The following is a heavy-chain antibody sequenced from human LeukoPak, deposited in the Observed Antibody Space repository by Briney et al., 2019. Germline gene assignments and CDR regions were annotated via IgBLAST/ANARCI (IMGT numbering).Heavy chain of an antibody. CDR2: IYTSGST. CDR1: GGSISSYY. CDR3: AREPYDFWSGYYYYYMDV. J-gene: IGHJ6*03. D-gene: IGHD3-3*01. V-gene: IGHV4-4*07. Sequence: RSETLSLTCTVSGGSISSYYWSWIRQPAGMGLEWIGRIYTSGSTNYNPSLKSRVTMSVDTSKNQFSLKLSSVTAADTAVYYCAREPYDFWSGYYYYYMDVWGKGTTVTVSS.